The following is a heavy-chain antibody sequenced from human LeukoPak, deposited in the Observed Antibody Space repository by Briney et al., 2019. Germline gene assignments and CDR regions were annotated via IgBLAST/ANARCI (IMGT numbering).Heavy chain of an antibody. J-gene: IGHJ4*02. CDR2: ISSSSSYT. CDR3: ARDRAGIPFDY. V-gene: IGHV3-11*05. CDR1: GFTFSDYY. D-gene: IGHD1-14*01. Sequence: GGSLRRSCAASGFTFSDYYMSWIRQAPGKGLEWVSYISSSSSYTNYADSVKGRFTISRDNAKNSLYLQMNSLRAEDTAVYYCARDRAGIPFDYWGQGTLVAVSS.